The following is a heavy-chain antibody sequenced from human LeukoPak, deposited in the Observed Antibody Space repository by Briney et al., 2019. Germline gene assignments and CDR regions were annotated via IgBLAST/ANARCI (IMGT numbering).Heavy chain of an antibody. CDR1: GFTFSSYG. Sequence: GGSLRLSCAASGFTFSSYGMHWVRQAPGKGLEWVAVIWYGGSNKYYADSVKGRFTISRDNSKNTLYLQMNSLRAEDTAVYYCAKGRGIVGGRSGAFDIWGQGTMVTVSS. CDR2: IWYGGSNK. D-gene: IGHD1-26*01. V-gene: IGHV3-30*02. J-gene: IGHJ3*02. CDR3: AKGRGIVGGRSGAFDI.